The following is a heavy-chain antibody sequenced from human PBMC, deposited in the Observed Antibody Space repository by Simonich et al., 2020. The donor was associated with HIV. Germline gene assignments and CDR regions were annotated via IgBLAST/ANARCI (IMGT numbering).Heavy chain of an antibody. V-gene: IGHV1-2*06. Sequence: QVQLVQSGAEVKKPGASVKVSCKASGYTFTDYYIHWVRQAPGQGLEWKGRNNPNKGGTVYAQKFQGKITMTRDTSISTAYMELSSLRFDDTAVFYCATLWGYSTNGIYSREGRDYWGQGTLVTVAS. J-gene: IGHJ4*02. CDR2: NNPNKGGT. CDR1: GYTFTDYY. CDR3: ATLWGYSTNGIYSREGRDY. D-gene: IGHD2-8*01.